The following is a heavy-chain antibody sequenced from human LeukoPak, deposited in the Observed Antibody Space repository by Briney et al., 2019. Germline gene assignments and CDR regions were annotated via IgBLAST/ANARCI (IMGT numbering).Heavy chain of an antibody. CDR3: AELGITMIGGV. CDR2: ISSSGSTI. CDR1: GFTFSSYE. Sequence: GGSERLSCAASGFTFSSYEMNWLRQAPGKGLEWVSYISSSGSTIYYADSVKGRFTISRDNAKNSLYLQMNSLRAEDTAVYYCAELGITMIGGVWGKGTTVTISS. D-gene: IGHD3-10*02. V-gene: IGHV3-48*03. J-gene: IGHJ6*04.